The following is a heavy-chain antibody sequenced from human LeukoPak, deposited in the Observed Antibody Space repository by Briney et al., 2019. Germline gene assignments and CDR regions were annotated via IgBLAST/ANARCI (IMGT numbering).Heavy chain of an antibody. V-gene: IGHV3-9*01. D-gene: IGHD6-13*01. CDR2: ISWNSGSI. J-gene: IGHJ4*02. Sequence: GGSLRLSCAASGFTFDDYAMHWVRQAPGKGLEWVSGISWNSGSIVYADSVKGRFTISRDNAKNSLYLQMNSLRAEDTALYYCAKESVLSSSWYAFYYWGQGTLVTVSS. CDR1: GFTFDDYA. CDR3: AKESVLSSSWYAFYY.